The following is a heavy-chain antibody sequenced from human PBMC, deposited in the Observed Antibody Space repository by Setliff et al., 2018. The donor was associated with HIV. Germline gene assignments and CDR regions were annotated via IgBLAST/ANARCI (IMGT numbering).Heavy chain of an antibody. D-gene: IGHD2-15*01. V-gene: IGHV7-4-1*02. CDR1: GYTFNSYG. CDR2: INTVTGNP. Sequence: ASVKVSCKASGYTFNSYGINWVRQAPGQGLEWMGWINTVTGNPMYAQGFTGRFVFSLDTSVSTAYLQISSLKAEDSAVYYCARRMEMTPIGYWGQGTLVTVSS. CDR3: ARRMEMTPIGY. J-gene: IGHJ4*02.